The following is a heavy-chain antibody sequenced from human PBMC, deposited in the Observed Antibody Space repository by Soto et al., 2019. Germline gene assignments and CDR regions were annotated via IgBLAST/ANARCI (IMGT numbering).Heavy chain of an antibody. V-gene: IGHV1-69*01. J-gene: IGHJ2*01. CDR3: ARNVVVTATHYWYFDL. D-gene: IGHD2-21*02. Sequence: QVQLVQSGAEVKKPGSSVKVSCKASGGTFSSYAISWVRQAPGQGLEWMGGIIPIFGTANYAQKFQGRVTITADETTSTAYMELSSLRSEDTAVYYCARNVVVTATHYWYFDLWGRGTLVTVSS. CDR1: GGTFSSYA. CDR2: IIPIFGTA.